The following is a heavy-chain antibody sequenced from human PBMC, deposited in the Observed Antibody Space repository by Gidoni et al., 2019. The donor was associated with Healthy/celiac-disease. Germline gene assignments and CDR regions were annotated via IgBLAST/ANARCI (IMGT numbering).Heavy chain of an antibody. CDR2: IKSKTDGGTT. CDR1: GLTVSNAW. CDR3: TTDRRVEWLRSGGYYYYGMDV. V-gene: IGHV3-15*01. D-gene: IGHD5-12*01. J-gene: IGHJ6*02. Sequence: EVQLVESGGGLVKPGGSVRLSWAASGLTVSNAWMSWVRQAPGKGLEWVGRIKSKTDGGTTDYAAPVKGRFTISRDDSKNTLYLQMNSLKTEDTAVYYCTTDRRVEWLRSGGYYYYGMDVWGQGTTVTVSS.